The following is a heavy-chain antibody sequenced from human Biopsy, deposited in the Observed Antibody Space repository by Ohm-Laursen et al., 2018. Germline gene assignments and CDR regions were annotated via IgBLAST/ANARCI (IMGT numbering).Heavy chain of an antibody. CDR2: IDGSGSST. D-gene: IGHD6-19*01. CDR1: GFTFSSYA. J-gene: IGHJ4*02. Sequence: GSLRLSCTASGFTFSSYAMTWVRRAPGKGLEWVSGIDGSGSSTYYADSVKGRFTISRDNSKNTLYLQMNSLRAEDTAVYYCAKASGYSSGWPIDYWGQGNLVTVSP. V-gene: IGHV3-23*05. CDR3: AKASGYSSGWPIDY.